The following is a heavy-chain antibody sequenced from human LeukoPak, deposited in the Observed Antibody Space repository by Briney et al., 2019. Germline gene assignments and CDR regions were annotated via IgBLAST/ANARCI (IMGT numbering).Heavy chain of an antibody. CDR3: ARVSGAIVNSYYFDY. D-gene: IGHD5-18*01. Sequence: PSETLSLTCAVYGGSFSGYYWSWIRQPPGKGLEGIGSIYHSGSTYYNPSLKSRVTISVDTSKNQFSLKLSSVTAADTAVYYCARVSGAIVNSYYFDYWGQGTLVTVSS. J-gene: IGHJ4*02. CDR1: GGSFSGYY. CDR2: IYHSGST. V-gene: IGHV4-34*01.